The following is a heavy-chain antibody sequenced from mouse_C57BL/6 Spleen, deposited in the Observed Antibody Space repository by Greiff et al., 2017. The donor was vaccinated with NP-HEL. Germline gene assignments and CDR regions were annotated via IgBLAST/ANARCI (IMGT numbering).Heavy chain of an antibody. CDR1: GYSFTGSY. CDR3: ASVFGAWFDY. CDR2: INPSTGGT. Sequence: VQLKESGPELVKPGASVKISCKASGYSFTGSYMHWVKQSSEKSLEWIGEINPSTGGTSYNKKFKGKATLTVDKSSSTAYMQLKSLTSEDSAVYYCASVFGAWFDYWGQGTTLTVSS. J-gene: IGHJ2*01. V-gene: IGHV1-43*01.